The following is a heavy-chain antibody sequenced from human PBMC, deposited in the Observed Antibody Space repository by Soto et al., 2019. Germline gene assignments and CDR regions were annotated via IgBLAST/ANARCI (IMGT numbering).Heavy chain of an antibody. D-gene: IGHD3-3*02. CDR1: GGSISSSSYY. J-gene: IGHJ5*02. CDR3: ASPKIAFYNWFDP. V-gene: IGHV4-39*01. CDR2: IYYSGST. Sequence: QLQLQESGPGLVKPSETLSLTCTVSGGSISSSSYYWGWIRQPPGKGLEWIGSIYYSGSTYYNPPLRSRVTMSVDTSKNQFPLKLSSVTAADTAVYYCASPKIAFYNWFDPWGQGTLVTVSS.